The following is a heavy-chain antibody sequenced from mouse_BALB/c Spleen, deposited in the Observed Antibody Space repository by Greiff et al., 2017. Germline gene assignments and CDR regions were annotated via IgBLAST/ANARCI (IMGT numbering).Heavy chain of an antibody. D-gene: IGHD2-1*01. CDR3: ARRGDGNYPPEFAY. V-gene: IGHV1-87*01. Sequence: VQLQQSGAELARPGASVKLSCKASGYTFTSYWMQWVKQRPGQGLEWIGAIYPGDGDTRYTQKFKGKATLTADKSSSTAYIQLSSLASEDSAVYYCARRGDGNYPPEFAYWGQGTLVTVSA. CDR2: IYPGDGDT. J-gene: IGHJ3*01. CDR1: GYTFTSYW.